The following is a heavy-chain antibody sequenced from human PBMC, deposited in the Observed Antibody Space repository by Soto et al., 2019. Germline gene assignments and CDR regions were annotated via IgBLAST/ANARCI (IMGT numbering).Heavy chain of an antibody. D-gene: IGHD3-16*02. V-gene: IGHV1-18*01. J-gene: IGHJ3*02. Sequence: QVQLVQSGAEVKKPGASVKVSCKASGYTFTSYGISWVRQAPGQGLEWMGWISAYNGNTNYAQKLQGRVTMTTDTSTSTAYMELMSLRSDDTAVYYCAREASDYIWGSYRVDAFDIWGQGTMVTVSS. CDR1: GYTFTSYG. CDR3: AREASDYIWGSYRVDAFDI. CDR2: ISAYNGNT.